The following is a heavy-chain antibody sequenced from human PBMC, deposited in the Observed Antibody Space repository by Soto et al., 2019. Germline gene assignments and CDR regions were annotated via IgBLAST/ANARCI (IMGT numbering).Heavy chain of an antibody. CDR1: GFTFSNAW. J-gene: IGHJ6*02. Sequence: SGGSLRLSCAASGFTFSNAWMSWVRQAPGKGLEWVGRIKSKTDGGTTDYAAPVKGRFTISRDDSKNTLYLQMNSLKTEDTAVYYCTTESHSASFHYYGMDVWGQGTTVTVSS. CDR3: TTESHSASFHYYGMDV. CDR2: IKSKTDGGTT. V-gene: IGHV3-15*01. D-gene: IGHD3-10*01.